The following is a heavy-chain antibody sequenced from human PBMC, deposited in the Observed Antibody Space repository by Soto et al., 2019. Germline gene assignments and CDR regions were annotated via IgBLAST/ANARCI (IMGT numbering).Heavy chain of an antibody. CDR2: IIPIFGTA. J-gene: IGHJ4*02. CDR3: ARETSSYYFDY. Sequence: GASVKVSCKASGGTFSSYAISWVRQAPGQGLEWMGGIIPIFGTANYAQKFQGGVTITADESTSTAYMELSSLRSEDTAVYYCARETSSYYFDYWGQGTLVTVSS. V-gene: IGHV1-69*13. CDR1: GGTFSSYA.